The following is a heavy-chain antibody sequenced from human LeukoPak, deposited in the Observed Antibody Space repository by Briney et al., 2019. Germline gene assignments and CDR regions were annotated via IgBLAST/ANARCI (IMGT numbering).Heavy chain of an antibody. Sequence: PGGSLRLSCAASGFTFSSYSMNWVRQAPGKGLEWVSYTSSSSSTIYYADSVKGRFTISRDNAKNSLYLQMNSLRAEDTAVYYCARGRPSYSLDYWGQGTLVTVSS. J-gene: IGHJ4*02. D-gene: IGHD4-11*01. V-gene: IGHV3-48*01. CDR1: GFTFSSYS. CDR3: ARGRPSYSLDY. CDR2: TSSSSSTI.